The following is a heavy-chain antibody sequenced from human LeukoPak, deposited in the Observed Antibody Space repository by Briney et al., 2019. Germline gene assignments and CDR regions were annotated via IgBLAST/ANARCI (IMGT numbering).Heavy chain of an antibody. CDR3: ANGGLFDY. V-gene: IGHV3-23*01. Sequence: PGRSLRLSCAASGFTFDDYAMHWVRQAPGKGLEWVSVISGSGGSTYYADSVKGRFTISRDNSKNTLYLQMNSLRAEDTAVYYCANGGLFDYWGQGTLVTVSS. CDR1: GFTFDDYA. CDR2: ISGSGGST. D-gene: IGHD3-10*01. J-gene: IGHJ4*02.